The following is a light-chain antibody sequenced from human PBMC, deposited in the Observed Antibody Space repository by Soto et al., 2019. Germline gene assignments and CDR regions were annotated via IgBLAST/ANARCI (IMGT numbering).Light chain of an antibody. CDR1: SSDVGHPYNY. Sequence: QSELTHPASVSGSPGRSITISCTGTSSDVGHPYNYVSWYQQHPGKAPKLLIFKVSNRPSGISGRFSGSKSGNTASLTISGLQAEDEADYFCISYFDSTSTHWVLGGGTKVTV. CDR3: ISYFDSTSTHWV. CDR2: KVS. V-gene: IGLV2-14*03. J-gene: IGLJ3*02.